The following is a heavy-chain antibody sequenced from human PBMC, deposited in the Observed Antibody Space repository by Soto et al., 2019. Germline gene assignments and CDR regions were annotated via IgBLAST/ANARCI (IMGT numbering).Heavy chain of an antibody. V-gene: IGHV6-1*01. Sequence: SQTLSLTCAISGDSISSNSAAWNWIRQSPSRGFEWLGRTYYRSRWYHDYAVSVKSRIIINPDTSKNQVSLQLNSVTPDDTAVYYCVSYRYDYWGQGTVVTVSS. D-gene: IGHD4-4*01. CDR1: GDSISSNSAA. J-gene: IGHJ4*02. CDR3: VSYRYDY. CDR2: TYYRSRWYH.